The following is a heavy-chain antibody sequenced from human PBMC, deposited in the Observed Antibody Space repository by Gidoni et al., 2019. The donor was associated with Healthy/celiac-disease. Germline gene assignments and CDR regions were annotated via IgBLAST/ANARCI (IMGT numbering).Heavy chain of an antibody. CDR1: GYTFTIYH. V-gene: IGHV1-46*01. CDR3: ARVAGQGGPVGYDWFDP. D-gene: IGHD5-12*01. J-gene: IGHJ5*02. CDR2: INPSGGSN. Sequence: HVQLVQSGAEVKKHGASVKVSCKASGYTFTIYHMHWVRQAPGQGLALMGLINPSGGSNSYAQKFQGRVTMTRDTATSTVYMELSSVRSEDTAVYYCARVAGQGGPVGYDWFDPWGQGTLVTVSS.